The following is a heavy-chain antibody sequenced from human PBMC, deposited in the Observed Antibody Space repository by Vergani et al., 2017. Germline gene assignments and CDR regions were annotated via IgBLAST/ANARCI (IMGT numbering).Heavy chain of an antibody. J-gene: IGHJ4*02. CDR1: GYTFTSYD. CDR2: MNPNSGNT. CDR3: ARSAHDYGGNPPLADFDY. V-gene: IGHV1-8*01. Sequence: QVQLVQSGAEVKKPGASVKVSCKASGYTFTSYDINWVRQATGQGLEWMGWMNPNSGNTGYAQKFQGRVTMTRNTSISTAYMERSSLRSEDTAVYYCARSAHDYGGNPPLADFDYWGQGTLVTVSS. D-gene: IGHD4-23*01.